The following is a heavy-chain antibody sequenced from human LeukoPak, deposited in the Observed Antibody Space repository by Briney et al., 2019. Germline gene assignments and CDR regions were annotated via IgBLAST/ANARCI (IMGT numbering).Heavy chain of an antibody. J-gene: IGHJ4*02. D-gene: IGHD3-10*01. CDR2: IIPILGIA. CDR1: GGTFSSYA. Sequence: GASVKVSCKASGGTFSSYAISWVRQAPGQGLEWMGRIIPILGIANYAQKFQGRVTITADKSTSTAYMELSSLRSEDTAVYYCARDRAPYRYGSGDNYWGQGALVTISS. V-gene: IGHV1-69*04. CDR3: ARDRAPYRYGSGDNY.